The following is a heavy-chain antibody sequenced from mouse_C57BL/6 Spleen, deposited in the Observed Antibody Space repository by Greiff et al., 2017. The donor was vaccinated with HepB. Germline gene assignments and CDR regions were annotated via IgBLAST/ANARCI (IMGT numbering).Heavy chain of an antibody. J-gene: IGHJ4*01. Sequence: EVMLVESGGGLVKPGGSLKLSCAASGFTFSDYGMHWVRQAPEKGLEWVAYISSGSSTIYYADTVKGRCTISRDNAKKTLFLQMTSLRSEDTAMYYCATSIYYDYDGAMDYWGQGTSVTVSS. V-gene: IGHV5-17*01. CDR3: ATSIYYDYDGAMDY. CDR1: GFTFSDYG. CDR2: ISSGSSTI. D-gene: IGHD2-4*01.